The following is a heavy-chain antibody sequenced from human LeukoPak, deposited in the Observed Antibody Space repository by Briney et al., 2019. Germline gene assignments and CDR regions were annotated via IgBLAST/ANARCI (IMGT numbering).Heavy chain of an antibody. D-gene: IGHD6-6*01. Sequence: GGSLRLSCEGSAFIFSGHWMNWVRQTPGKGLEWVSAISGSGGSTYYADSVKGRFTISRDDSKNTLYLQMNSLRAEDTAVYYCAKGRIAARPNAFDIWGQGTMVTVSS. CDR2: ISGSGGST. CDR1: AFIFSGHW. CDR3: AKGRIAARPNAFDI. V-gene: IGHV3-23*01. J-gene: IGHJ3*02.